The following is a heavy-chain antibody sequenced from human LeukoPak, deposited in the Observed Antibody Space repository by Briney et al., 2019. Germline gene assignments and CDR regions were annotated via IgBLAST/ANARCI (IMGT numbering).Heavy chain of an antibody. CDR3: ARDEIRTGAFDI. J-gene: IGHJ3*02. CDR1: GFSFSSYE. V-gene: IGHV3-48*03. Sequence: PGGSLRLSCAASGFSFSSYEMNWVRQGPGKGLEWVSYISGSGSTIYYADSVKGRFTISRDNAKNSLHLQMNSLRAEDTAVYYCARDEIRTGAFDIWGQGTMVTVSS. CDR2: ISGSGSTI. D-gene: IGHD3-10*01.